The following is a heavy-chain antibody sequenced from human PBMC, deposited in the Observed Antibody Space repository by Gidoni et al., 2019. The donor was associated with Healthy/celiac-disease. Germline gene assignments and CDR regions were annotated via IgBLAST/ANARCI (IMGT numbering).Heavy chain of an antibody. CDR1: GGSFSAYY. CDR2: INHSGST. J-gene: IGHJ4*02. Sequence: QVQLQQWGAGLLKPSETLSLTCAVYGGSFSAYYWSWIRQPPGKGLEWLGEINHSGSTNYNPSLKSRVTISVDTSKNQFSLKLSSVTAADTAVYYCARGNNWNYGGVGYFDYWGQGTLVTVSS. CDR3: ARGNNWNYGGVGYFDY. V-gene: IGHV4-34*01. D-gene: IGHD1-7*01.